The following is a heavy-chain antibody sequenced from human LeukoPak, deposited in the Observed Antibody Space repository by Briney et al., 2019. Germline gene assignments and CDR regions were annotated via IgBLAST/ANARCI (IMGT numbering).Heavy chain of an antibody. J-gene: IGHJ3*02. CDR1: GFTLSTYE. CDR2: IWYDGSEK. D-gene: IGHD3-3*01. Sequence: SLRHSCAASGFTLSTYEMSCVRQAPGERLGWVAGIWYDGSEKYYADSVKGRITISRDNSKNTKYVEMNSLRAEDTAVYYCARGPGSRVIIGAFDTWGQGTMVTVSS. CDR3: ARGPGSRVIIGAFDT. V-gene: IGHV3-33*08.